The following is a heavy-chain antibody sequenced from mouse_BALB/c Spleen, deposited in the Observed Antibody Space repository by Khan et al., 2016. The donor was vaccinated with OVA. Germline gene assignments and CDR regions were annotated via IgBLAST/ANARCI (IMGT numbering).Heavy chain of an antibody. CDR2: IFPFSGGT. J-gene: IGHJ3*01. V-gene: IGHV1-31*01. CDR3: TKHGYVAWFTY. CDR1: GYSFTSYY. D-gene: IGHD2-2*01. Sequence: VQLKQSGPELMKPGASVKISCKATGYSFTSYYIHWVIQSHGNSPEWIGYIFPFSGGTTYNQKFKGKATLTADKSSSTAYIHLSNLTFDDSAVXNCTKHGYVAWFTYWGQGTLVTVSA.